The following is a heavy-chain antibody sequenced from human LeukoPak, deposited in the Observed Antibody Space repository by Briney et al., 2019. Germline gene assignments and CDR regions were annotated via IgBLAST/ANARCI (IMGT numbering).Heavy chain of an antibody. Sequence: PSETLSLTCAVDGGTFSGYYWSWIRQPPGKGLEWIGEINHSGSTNYNPSLKSRVTISVDTSKSQFSLKLSSVTAADTAVYYCARSKVPATGNWFDPWGQGTLVTVFS. CDR3: ARSKVPATGNWFDP. CDR2: INHSGST. V-gene: IGHV4-34*01. D-gene: IGHD2-21*02. CDR1: GGTFSGYY. J-gene: IGHJ5*02.